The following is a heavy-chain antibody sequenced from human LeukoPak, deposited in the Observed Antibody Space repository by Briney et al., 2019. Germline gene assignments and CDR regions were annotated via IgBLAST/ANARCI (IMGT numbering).Heavy chain of an antibody. CDR2: IYHSGST. D-gene: IGHD4-23*01. J-gene: IGHJ6*03. CDR3: ARLYGGNSYYYYYYMDV. V-gene: IGHV4-30-2*01. CDR1: GGSISSGGYY. Sequence: SETLSLTCTVSGGSISSGGYYWSWIRQPPGKGLEWIGYIYHSGSTYYNPSLKSRVTISVDRSKNQFSLKLSSVTAADTAVYYCARLYGGNSYYYYYYMDVWGKGTTVTVSS.